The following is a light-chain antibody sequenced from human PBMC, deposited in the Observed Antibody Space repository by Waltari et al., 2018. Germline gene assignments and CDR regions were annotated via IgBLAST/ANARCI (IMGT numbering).Light chain of an antibody. J-gene: IGLJ3*02. CDR2: IND. CDR3: AAWDDSLNTWV. CDR1: SSTIGSST. V-gene: IGLV1-44*01. Sequence: QSVLTQPPSAYGTPGQRVATSCSGHSSTIGSSTVNWYQQLPGTAPKLLVYINDQRPSWVPDRFSGSKSGTSASLAISGLQSEDEADYYCAAWDDSLNTWVFGGGTKLTVL.